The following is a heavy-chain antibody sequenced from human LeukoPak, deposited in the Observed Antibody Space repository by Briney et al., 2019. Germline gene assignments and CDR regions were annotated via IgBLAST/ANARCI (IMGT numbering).Heavy chain of an antibody. Sequence: GGSLRLSCAASGFTFSSYIMNWVRQTPGKGLECLSYITSSSDSIHYAGSVRGRFTVSRDNAKNSLYLQMNSLRDEDTAVYYCARDPGYSRPSSYGYFDHWGQGTLATVSS. CDR2: ITSSSDSI. CDR1: GFTFSSYI. J-gene: IGHJ4*02. D-gene: IGHD1-26*01. CDR3: ARDPGYSRPSSYGYFDH. V-gene: IGHV3-48*02.